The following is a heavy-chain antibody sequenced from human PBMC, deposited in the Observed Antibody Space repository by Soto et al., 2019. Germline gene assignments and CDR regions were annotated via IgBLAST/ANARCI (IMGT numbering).Heavy chain of an antibody. CDR2: IYHSGSH. Sequence: SETLSLTCTVSGYSISSGYYWGWIRQPPGQGLEWIGSIYHSGSHYYNPSLKSRVTISVDTSKNPFSLKLSSVTAADTAVYYCARDLPNWNPRDNWFDPWGQGTLVTVSS. CDR1: GYSISSGYY. D-gene: IGHD1-20*01. J-gene: IGHJ5*02. CDR3: ARDLPNWNPRDNWFDP. V-gene: IGHV4-38-2*02.